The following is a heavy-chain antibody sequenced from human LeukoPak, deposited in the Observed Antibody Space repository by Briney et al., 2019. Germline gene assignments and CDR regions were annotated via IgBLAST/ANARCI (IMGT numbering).Heavy chain of an antibody. J-gene: IGHJ5*02. D-gene: IGHD4-17*01. CDR2: ISYDGSNK. CDR3: AKSPDYVTWFDP. CDR1: GFTFSSYA. Sequence: GGSLRLSCAASGFTFSSYAMHWVRQAPGKGLEWVAVISYDGSNKYYADSVKGRLTISRDNSKNTLYLQMNSLRAEDTAVYYCAKSPDYVTWFDPWGQGTLVTVSS. V-gene: IGHV3-30-3*02.